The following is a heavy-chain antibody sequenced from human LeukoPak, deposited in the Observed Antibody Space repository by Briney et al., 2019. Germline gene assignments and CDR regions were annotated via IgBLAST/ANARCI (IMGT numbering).Heavy chain of an antibody. V-gene: IGHV3-23*01. J-gene: IGHJ6*02. CDR2: ISGSGGST. Sequence: GGSLRLSCAASGFTFSSYAMSWVRQAPGKGLEWVSAISGSGGSTYYADSVKGRFTISRDNSKNTLYLQMNSLRAEDTAVYYCARGGYCSGTSCAHYDGMDVWGQGTTVTVSS. CDR3: ARGGYCSGTSCAHYDGMDV. D-gene: IGHD2-2*01. CDR1: GFTFSSYA.